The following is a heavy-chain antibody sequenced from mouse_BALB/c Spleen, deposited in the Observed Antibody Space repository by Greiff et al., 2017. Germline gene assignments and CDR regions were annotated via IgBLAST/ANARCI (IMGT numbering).Heavy chain of an antibody. V-gene: IGHV1-4*01. CDR3: ATLYYTFAY. CDR2: INPSSGYT. Sequence: VMLVESGAELARPGASVKMSCKASGYTFTSYTMHWVKQRPGQGLEWIGYINPSSGYTNYNQKFKDKATLTADKSSSTAYMQLSSLTSEDSAVYYCATLYYTFAYWGQGTLVTVSA. D-gene: IGHD2-1*01. CDR1: GYTFTSYT. J-gene: IGHJ3*01.